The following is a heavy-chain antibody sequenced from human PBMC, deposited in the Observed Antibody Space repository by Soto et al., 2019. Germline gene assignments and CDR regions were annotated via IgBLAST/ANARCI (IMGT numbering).Heavy chain of an antibody. Sequence: GGSLRLSCAASGFTFSSYAMSWVRQAPGKGLEWVSAISGSGGSTYYADSVKGRFTISRDNSKNTLYLQMNSLRAEDTAVYYCAKWMGYIVLMPYYFDYWGQGTLVTVSS. J-gene: IGHJ4*02. CDR2: ISGSGGST. CDR3: AKWMGYIVLMPYYFDY. V-gene: IGHV3-23*01. D-gene: IGHD2-8*01. CDR1: GFTFSSYA.